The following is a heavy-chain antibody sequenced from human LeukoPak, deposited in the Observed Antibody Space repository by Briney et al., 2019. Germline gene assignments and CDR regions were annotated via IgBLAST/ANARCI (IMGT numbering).Heavy chain of an antibody. CDR2: IYYSGST. Sequence: SETLSLTCTVSGGSISSYYWSWIRQPPGKGLEWIGYIYYSGSTNYNPSLKSRVTISVDTSKNQFSLKLSSVTAADTAVYYCASSEGTVDAFDIWGRGTMVTVSS. V-gene: IGHV4-59*08. J-gene: IGHJ3*02. D-gene: IGHD3-10*01. CDR3: ASSEGTVDAFDI. CDR1: GGSISSYY.